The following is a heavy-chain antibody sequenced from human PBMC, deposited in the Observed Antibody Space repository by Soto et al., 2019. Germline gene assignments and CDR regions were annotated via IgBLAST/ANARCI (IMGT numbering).Heavy chain of an antibody. CDR3: ARDSYTAMANDYYYGMDV. Sequence: PETLSVTCTVSGGSISSYYWSWIRQPPGKGLEWIGCIYYSGSTNYNPSLKSRVTISVDTSKNQFSLKLSSVTAADTAVYYCARDSYTAMANDYYYGMDVWCQGTTVT. J-gene: IGHJ6*02. V-gene: IGHV4-59*01. D-gene: IGHD5-18*01. CDR2: IYYSGST. CDR1: GGSISSYY.